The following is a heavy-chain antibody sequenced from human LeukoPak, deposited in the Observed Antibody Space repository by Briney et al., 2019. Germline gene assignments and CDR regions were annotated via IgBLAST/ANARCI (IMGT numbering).Heavy chain of an antibody. CDR3: ARTRRGQLWNRARDFDY. CDR2: MNPNSGNT. V-gene: IGHV1-8*03. CDR1: GYTFTSYD. J-gene: IGHJ4*02. D-gene: IGHD5-18*01. Sequence: ASVKVSCKASGYTFTSYDINWVRQATGQGLEWMGWMNPNSGNTGYAQKFQGRVTITRNTSISTAYMELSSLRSEDTAAYYCARTRRGQLWNRARDFDYWGQGTLVTVSS.